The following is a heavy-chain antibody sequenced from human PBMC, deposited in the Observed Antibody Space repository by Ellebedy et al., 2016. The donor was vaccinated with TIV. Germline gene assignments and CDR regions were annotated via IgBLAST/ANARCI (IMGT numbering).Heavy chain of an antibody. CDR1: GGSISSGGYY. CDR3: ARDRDGYNSLYGMDV. D-gene: IGHD5-24*01. J-gene: IGHJ6*02. CDR2: IYYSGST. V-gene: IGHV4-31*03. Sequence: SETLSLTXTVSGGSISSGGYYWSWIRQHPGKGLEWIGYIYYSGSTYYNPSLKSRVTISVDTSKNQFSLKLSSVTAADTAVYYCARDRDGYNSLYGMDVWGQGTTVTVSS.